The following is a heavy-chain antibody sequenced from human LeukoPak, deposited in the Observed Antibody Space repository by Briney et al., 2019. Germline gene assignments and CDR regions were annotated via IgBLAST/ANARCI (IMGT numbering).Heavy chain of an antibody. D-gene: IGHD2-2*01. J-gene: IGHJ4*02. V-gene: IGHV3-7*01. Sequence: GGSLRLSCAASGFIFNSYWMSWVRQAPGKGLEWVANIKQDGSEKYYVDSVKGRFTISRDNAKNSLHLQMNSLRAEDTAVYYCARENIVVVPAAGSPYFDYWGQGTLVTVSS. CDR1: GFIFNSYW. CDR3: ARENIVVVPAAGSPYFDY. CDR2: IKQDGSEK.